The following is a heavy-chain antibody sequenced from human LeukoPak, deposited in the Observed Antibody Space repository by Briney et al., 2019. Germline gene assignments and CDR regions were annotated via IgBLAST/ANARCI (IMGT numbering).Heavy chain of an antibody. Sequence: PGGSLRLSCAASGFTFSSYGMHWVRQAPGKGLEWVAVIWYDGSNKYYADSVKGRFTISRDNSKNTLYLQMNSLRAEDTAVYYCATHHSSSWYLMDYWGQGTLVTVSS. CDR2: IWYDGSNK. CDR1: GFTFSSYG. D-gene: IGHD6-13*01. J-gene: IGHJ4*02. CDR3: ATHHSSSWYLMDY. V-gene: IGHV3-33*01.